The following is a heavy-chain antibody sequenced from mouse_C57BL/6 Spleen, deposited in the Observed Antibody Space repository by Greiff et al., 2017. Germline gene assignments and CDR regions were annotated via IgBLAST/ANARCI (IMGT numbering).Heavy chain of an antibody. V-gene: IGHV1-55*01. Sequence: QVQLQQPGAELVKPGASVKMSCKASGYTFTSYWITWVKQRPGQGLEWIGDIYPGSGSTNYNEKFKSKATLTVYKSSSTAYMELRSLTSEDSAVYYCTGDYSNYVRYFDVWGTGTTVTVSS. D-gene: IGHD2-5*01. J-gene: IGHJ1*03. CDR2: IYPGSGST. CDR3: TGDYSNYVRYFDV. CDR1: GYTFTSYW.